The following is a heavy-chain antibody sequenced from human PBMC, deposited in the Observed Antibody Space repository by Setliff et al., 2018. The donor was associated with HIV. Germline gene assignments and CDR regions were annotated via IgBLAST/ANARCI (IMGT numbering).Heavy chain of an antibody. CDR1: GFTFSRYA. CDR2: ISSTGGTT. D-gene: IGHD3-16*02. J-gene: IGHJ4*02. V-gene: IGHV3-23*01. CDR3: GKGASLVPRRPHFCYFDY. Sequence: GGSLRLSCAVSGFTFSRYAMSWVRQAPGKGLEWVSGISSTGGTTYYADSVKGRFTISRDNSKNTLSLQVKSLTAEDTAIYYCGKGASLVPRRPHFCYFDYWGQGALVTVSS.